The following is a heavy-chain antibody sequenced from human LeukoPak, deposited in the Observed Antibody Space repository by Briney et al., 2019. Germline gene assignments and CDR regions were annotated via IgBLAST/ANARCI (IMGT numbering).Heavy chain of an antibody. D-gene: IGHD3-10*01. CDR2: IVVGSDYT. V-gene: IGHV1-58*02. J-gene: IGHJ4*01. CDR1: GFTFSRSV. Sequence: SVKVSCKVSGFTFSRSVIHWVRQARGQRLDWIGWIVVGSDYTNFAQKFHERVTITRDMSTSTVYMELSSLRSEDTAVYYCAAGINFGESVFVYWGHGILVTVSS. CDR3: AAGINFGESVFVY.